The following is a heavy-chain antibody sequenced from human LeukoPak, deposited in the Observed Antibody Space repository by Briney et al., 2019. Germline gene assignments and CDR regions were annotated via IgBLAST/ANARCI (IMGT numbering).Heavy chain of an antibody. D-gene: IGHD1-7*01. V-gene: IGHV3-30*02. Sequence: GGPLRLSCAASGFTFGSYGLHWVRQAPGKGLEWVAFIRYDGSIKYYADSVKGRFTISRDNSKNTLYLQMHSLRAEDTAVYYCAKPVQRGVYNWNYLGWFDPWGLGTLVTVSS. CDR3: AKPVQRGVYNWNYLGWFDP. CDR1: GFTFGSYG. CDR2: IRYDGSIK. J-gene: IGHJ5*02.